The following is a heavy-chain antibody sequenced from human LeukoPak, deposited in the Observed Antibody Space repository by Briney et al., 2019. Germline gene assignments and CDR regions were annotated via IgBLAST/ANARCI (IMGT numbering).Heavy chain of an antibody. CDR1: PFTFSKYW. D-gene: IGHD1-26*01. CDR3: SRDFVGADDS. J-gene: IGHJ5*01. V-gene: IGHV3-74*01. Sequence: GGSLRLSCAASPFTFSKYWMHWVRQAPGKGLDWVSRINSDGTVISHADSVKGRFTISRDNAKNTLYLQMNSLRVEDTAVYYCSRDFVGADDSWGQGTLVTV. CDR2: INSDGTVI.